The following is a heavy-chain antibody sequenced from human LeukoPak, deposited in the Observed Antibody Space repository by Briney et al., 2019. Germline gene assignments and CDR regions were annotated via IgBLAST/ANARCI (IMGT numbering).Heavy chain of an antibody. D-gene: IGHD3-10*01. CDR2: ISYDGSNK. Sequence: PGGSLRLSCAASGFTFGSYAMHWVRQAPGKGLEWVAVISYDGSNKYYADSVKGRFTISRDNTKNTLYLQMNSLRAEDTAVYYCARDFGSGGYLAYYFDYWGQGTLVTVSS. V-gene: IGHV3-30*04. J-gene: IGHJ4*02. CDR1: GFTFGSYA. CDR3: ARDFGSGGYLAYYFDY.